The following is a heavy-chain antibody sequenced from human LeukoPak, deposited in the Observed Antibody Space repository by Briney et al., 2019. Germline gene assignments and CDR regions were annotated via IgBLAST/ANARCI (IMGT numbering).Heavy chain of an antibody. Sequence: SETLSLTCSVYSGSFSGYYWSWIRQPPGKGLEWIGEINHSVGTNYNPSLKSRVTISVDTSKNQFSLKLSSVTAADTAVYYCARVRSTYVWGSYRSGIYFDYWGQGTLVTVSS. CDR3: ARVRSTYVWGSYRSGIYFDY. CDR1: SGSFSGYY. V-gene: IGHV4-34*01. D-gene: IGHD3-16*02. J-gene: IGHJ4*02. CDR2: INHSVGT.